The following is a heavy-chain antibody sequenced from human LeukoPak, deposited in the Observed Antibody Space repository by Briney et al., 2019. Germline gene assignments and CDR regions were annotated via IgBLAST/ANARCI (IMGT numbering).Heavy chain of an antibody. Sequence: PSETLSLTCTVSGGSISSNNYYWGWIRQPPGKGLEWIGTIYYSGSTYYNPSLKSRVTISVDTSKNQFSLKLSPVTAADTAVYYCARQEVYCSSTSCYARGYSYGTFFDYWGQGTLVTVSS. CDR1: GGSISSNNYY. V-gene: IGHV4-39*01. CDR3: ARQEVYCSSTSCYARGYSYGTFFDY. CDR2: IYYSGST. J-gene: IGHJ4*02. D-gene: IGHD2-2*01.